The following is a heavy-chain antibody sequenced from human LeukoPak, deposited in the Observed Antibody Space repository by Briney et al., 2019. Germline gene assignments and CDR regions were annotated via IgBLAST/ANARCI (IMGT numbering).Heavy chain of an antibody. J-gene: IGHJ6*03. CDR2: INPNSGGT. CDR3: ARDGAYYGSGSTLYYYMDV. Sequence: ASVKVSCKASGYTFTSYDINWVRQATGQGLEWMGWINPNSGGTNYAQKFQGRVTMTRDTSISTAYMELSRLRSDDTAVYYCARDGAYYGSGSTLYYYMDVWGKGTTVTISS. D-gene: IGHD3-10*01. V-gene: IGHV1-2*02. CDR1: GYTFTSYD.